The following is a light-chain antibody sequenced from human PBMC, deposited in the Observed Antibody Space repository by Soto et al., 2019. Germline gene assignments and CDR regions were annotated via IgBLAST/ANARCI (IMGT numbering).Light chain of an antibody. CDR2: GAS. CDR1: QSVSSSY. Sequence: ELLLTQSPATLSLSPGEIATLSCSASQSVSSSYLAWYQQKPGQAPRLLVYGASTRATGIPARFSGSGAGTDFTLTITSLQSEDFGVYFCQQYKDWPTTFGQWTKVDIK. J-gene: IGKJ1*01. CDR3: QQYKDWPTT. V-gene: IGKV3-15*01.